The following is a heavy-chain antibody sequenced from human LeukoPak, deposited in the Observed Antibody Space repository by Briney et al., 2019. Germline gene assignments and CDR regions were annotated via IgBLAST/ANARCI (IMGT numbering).Heavy chain of an antibody. D-gene: IGHD1-1*01. CDR3: ARQVHYYYYGMDV. Sequence: ASVPVSCKASGYTFTGYSMYWVRQAPGQGLAWMGWLNPNTGGTNYAQKFQGRVTMNRDTSITTAYMELSRLRSDDTAVYYCARQVHYYYYGMDVWGQGTTVTVPS. CDR2: LNPNTGGT. J-gene: IGHJ6*02. CDR1: GYTFTGYS. V-gene: IGHV1-2*02.